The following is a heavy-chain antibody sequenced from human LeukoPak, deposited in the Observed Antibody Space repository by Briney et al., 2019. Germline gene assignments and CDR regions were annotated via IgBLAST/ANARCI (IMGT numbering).Heavy chain of an antibody. V-gene: IGHV3-48*02. Sequence: PGGSLRLSCAASGFTFSSYGMHWVRQAPGKGLEWVSYINSGSSYMYYPDSVKGRFTISRDNAKNSLYLQMDSLRDEDTAVYYCAREDDDWGPNTFDVWGQGTVVTVSS. CDR1: GFTFSSYG. CDR2: INSGSSYM. D-gene: IGHD7-27*01. CDR3: AREDDDWGPNTFDV. J-gene: IGHJ3*01.